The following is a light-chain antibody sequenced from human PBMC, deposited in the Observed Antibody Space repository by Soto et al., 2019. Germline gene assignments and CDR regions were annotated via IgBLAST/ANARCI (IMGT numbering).Light chain of an antibody. CDR1: QSVSSNY. CDR3: QQYGSLPWT. V-gene: IGKV3-20*01. CDR2: GAS. Sequence: EIVLTQSPDTLSLSPGERATLSCRASQSVSSNYLAWYQQIPGQAPRPLIYGASSRVPGIPGRFSGSGSGTDFTLTISRLEPEDFAVYYCQQYGSLPWTFGQGTKVDIK. J-gene: IGKJ1*01.